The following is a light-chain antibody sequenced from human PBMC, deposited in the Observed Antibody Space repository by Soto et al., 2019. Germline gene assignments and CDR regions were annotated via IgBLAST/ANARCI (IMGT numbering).Light chain of an antibody. CDR3: GTWDSSLSAVV. Sequence: VLTQPPSVSAAPGQKVTISCSGSSSNIGNNYVSWYQQLPGAAPKLLIYDNYKRPSGIPDRFSGPKSGTSATLGITGLQTGDEADYYCGTWDSSLSAVVFGGGTKVTVL. CDR2: DNY. CDR1: SSNIGNNY. J-gene: IGLJ2*01. V-gene: IGLV1-51*01.